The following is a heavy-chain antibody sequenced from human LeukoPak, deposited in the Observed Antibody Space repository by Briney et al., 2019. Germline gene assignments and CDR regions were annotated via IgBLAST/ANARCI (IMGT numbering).Heavy chain of an antibody. CDR2: INPNSGGT. CDR1: GGTFSSYA. Sequence: ASVKVSCKASGGTFSSYAISWVRQAPGQGLEWMGWINPNSGGTNYAQKFQGRVTMTRDTSISTAYMELSRLRSDDTAVYYCARDPGSSGSSWYVWGQGTLVTVSS. J-gene: IGHJ4*02. V-gene: IGHV1-2*02. CDR3: ARDPGSSGSSWYV. D-gene: IGHD6-13*01.